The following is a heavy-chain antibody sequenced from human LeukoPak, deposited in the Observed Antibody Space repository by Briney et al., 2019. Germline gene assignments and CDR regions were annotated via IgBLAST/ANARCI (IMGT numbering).Heavy chain of an antibody. CDR2: IYSDNT. V-gene: IGHV3-53*01. Sequence: PGGSLRLSCTVSGFTVSSNSMSWVRQAPGKGLEWVSLIYSDNTHYSDSVKGRFTISRDNSKNTLYLQMNSLRAEDTAVYYCAKDPHPLAATLGWFDPWGQGTLVTVSS. CDR3: AKDPHPLAATLGWFDP. D-gene: IGHD2-15*01. CDR1: GFTVSSNS. J-gene: IGHJ5*02.